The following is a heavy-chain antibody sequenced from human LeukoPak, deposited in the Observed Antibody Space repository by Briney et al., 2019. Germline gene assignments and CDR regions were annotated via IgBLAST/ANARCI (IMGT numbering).Heavy chain of an antibody. CDR3: ARVRGGGSSSYYSA. CDR1: GYTFTGYY. V-gene: IGHV1-2*02. D-gene: IGHD3-22*01. Sequence: GASVKVSCKASGYTFTGYYMHWVRQAPGQGLEWMGWINPNSGGTNYAQKFQGRVTMTRDTSISTAYMELSRLRSDDTAVYYCARVRGGGSSSYYSAWGQGTLVTVSS. J-gene: IGHJ5*02. CDR2: INPNSGGT.